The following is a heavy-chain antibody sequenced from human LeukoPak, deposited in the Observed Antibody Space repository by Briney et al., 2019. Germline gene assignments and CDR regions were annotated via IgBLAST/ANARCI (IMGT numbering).Heavy chain of an antibody. CDR1: GFTFSNYY. CDR3: ARDEHYGSGN. CDR2: ISSGGNTI. J-gene: IGHJ4*02. V-gene: IGHV3-11*01. D-gene: IGHD3-10*01. Sequence: GGSLRLSCAASGFTFSNYYMSWIRQAPGKGLEWVSHISSGGNTIHYADSVKGRFTISRDNTKDSLYLQMNSLRAEDTAVYYCARDEHYGSGNWGQGTPVTVSP.